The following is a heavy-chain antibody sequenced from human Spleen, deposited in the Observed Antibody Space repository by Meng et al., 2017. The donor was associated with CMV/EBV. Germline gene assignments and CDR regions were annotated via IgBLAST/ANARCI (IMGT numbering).Heavy chain of an antibody. Sequence: SETLSLTCTVSGDSISSGHYYWSWIRQPPGKGLEWIGYIYLSDTTYYNPSLKSRVTISVDTSKNQFSLKLSSVTAADTAVYYCARGYSNYARFDPWGQGTLVTVSS. CDR3: ARGYSNYARFDP. CDR2: IYLSDTT. V-gene: IGHV4-30-4*02. CDR1: GDSISSGHYY. J-gene: IGHJ5*02. D-gene: IGHD4-11*01.